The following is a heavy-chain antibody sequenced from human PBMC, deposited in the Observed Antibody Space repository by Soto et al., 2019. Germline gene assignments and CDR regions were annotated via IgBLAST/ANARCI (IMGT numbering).Heavy chain of an antibody. Sequence: SETLSLTCAVSGGSISSGGYSWSWIRQPPGKGLEWIGYIYHSGSTYYNPSLKSRVTISVDRSKNQFSLKLSSVTAADTAVYYCARSDGPLDYWGQGTLVTVSS. CDR1: GGSISSGGYS. J-gene: IGHJ4*02. D-gene: IGHD2-8*01. CDR2: IYHSGST. CDR3: ARSDGPLDY. V-gene: IGHV4-30-2*01.